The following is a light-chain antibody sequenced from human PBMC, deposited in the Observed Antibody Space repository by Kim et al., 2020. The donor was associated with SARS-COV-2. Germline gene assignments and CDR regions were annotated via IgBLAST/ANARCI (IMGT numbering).Light chain of an antibody. CDR3: QQYKNWPLT. CDR1: QSVIID. J-gene: IGKJ4*01. Sequence: VSHGERATRSFGTSQSVIIDIAWYQQKPGQAPRLLIYGASTRATDVPARCTGSGSGTEFTLTISSLQSEDFAVYYCQQYKNWPLTFGGGTKVDIK. CDR2: GAS. V-gene: IGKV3-15*01.